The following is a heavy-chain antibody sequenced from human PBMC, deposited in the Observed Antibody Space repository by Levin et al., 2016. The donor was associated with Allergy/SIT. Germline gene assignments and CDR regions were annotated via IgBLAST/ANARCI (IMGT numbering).Heavy chain of an antibody. J-gene: IGHJ4*02. CDR3: ARDRAKDGYNYPGY. CDR2: IKPTNGGT. V-gene: IGHV1-2*02. Sequence: ASVKVSCKASGYTFTGYFVHWVRQAPGQGLEWMGWIKPTNGGTNYAQKFRGRVTITRDTSISTAYMELSSLTSDDTAVYYCARDRAKDGYNYPGYWGQGTLVTVSS. D-gene: IGHD5-24*01. CDR1: GYTFTGYF.